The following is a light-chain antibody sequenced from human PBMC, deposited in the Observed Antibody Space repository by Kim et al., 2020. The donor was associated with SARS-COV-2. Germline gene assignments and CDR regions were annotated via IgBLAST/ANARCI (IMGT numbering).Light chain of an antibody. J-gene: IGKJ1*01. CDR1: QDISRY. CDR2: TAS. V-gene: IGKV1-39*01. Sequence: ATVRDRLTITWRASQDISRYLNWYPQKPGNPPKLRIYTASSLQSGVPSRFTGSGSETDFTLTISSLQPEDFATYYCQQTYSASRTFGQGTKVDIK. CDR3: QQTYSASRT.